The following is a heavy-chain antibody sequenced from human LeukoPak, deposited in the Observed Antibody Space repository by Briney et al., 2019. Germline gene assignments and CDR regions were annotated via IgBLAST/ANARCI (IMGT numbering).Heavy chain of an antibody. CDR1: GFTFSSYA. J-gene: IGHJ4*02. V-gene: IGHV3-23*01. Sequence: PGGSLRLSCAASGFTFSSYATTWVRQAPGKGLEWVSAISDSGRSTYYADSVKGRFTISRDISKSTLYLQMNSLRAEDTALYYCAKGQKWELPLDFWGQGTLVTVSS. CDR3: AKGQKWELPLDF. D-gene: IGHD1-26*01. CDR2: ISDSGRST.